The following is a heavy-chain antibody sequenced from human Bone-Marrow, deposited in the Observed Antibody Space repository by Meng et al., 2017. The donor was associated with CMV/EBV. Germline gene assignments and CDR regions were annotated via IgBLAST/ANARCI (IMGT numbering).Heavy chain of an antibody. Sequence: CEVSGFSFSRYAMSWVRQAPGKGVEWVSAISGSGSSTYYTASVKGRFTISRNNSKNTLYLQMNSLRAEDTAVYYCANPLTGTVPFDYWGQGTLVTVSS. D-gene: IGHD1-7*01. CDR3: ANPLTGTVPFDY. V-gene: IGHV3-23*01. J-gene: IGHJ4*02. CDR2: ISGSGSST. CDR1: GFSFSRYA.